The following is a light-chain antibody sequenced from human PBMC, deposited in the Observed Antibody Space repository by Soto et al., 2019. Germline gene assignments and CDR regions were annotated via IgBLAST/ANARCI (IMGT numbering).Light chain of an antibody. Sequence: EIVLTQPPGTLSLSPGERATLSCRASQSVSSSYLAWYQQKPGQAPRHLIYGASSRATGIPDRFSGSGSGTDFTLTISRLEPEDFAVYYCQQYGTSPWTFGQGTKVDIK. CDR1: QSVSSSY. J-gene: IGKJ1*01. CDR2: GAS. V-gene: IGKV3-20*01. CDR3: QQYGTSPWT.